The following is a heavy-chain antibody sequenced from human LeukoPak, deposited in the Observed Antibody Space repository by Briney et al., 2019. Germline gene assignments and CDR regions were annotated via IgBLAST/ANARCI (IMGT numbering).Heavy chain of an antibody. D-gene: IGHD3-22*01. Sequence: GASVKVSCKASGYTFTSYGISWVRQAPGQGLEWMGWINPNSGGTNYAQKFQGRVTMTRDTSISTAYMELSRLRSDDTAVYYCAREYYYDSSGTIGGYYYYYGMDVWGQGTTVTVSS. CDR2: INPNSGGT. CDR3: AREYYYDSSGTIGGYYYYYGMDV. CDR1: GYTFTSYG. J-gene: IGHJ6*02. V-gene: IGHV1-2*02.